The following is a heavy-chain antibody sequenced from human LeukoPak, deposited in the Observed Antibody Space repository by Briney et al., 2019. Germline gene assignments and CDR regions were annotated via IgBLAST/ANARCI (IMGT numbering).Heavy chain of an antibody. CDR2: INPNRGGT. CDR1: GYTFTGYY. CDR3: ARDVRSRVVVPAAKGYYYYMDV. V-gene: IGHV1-2*02. D-gene: IGHD2-2*01. Sequence: ASVKVSCKASGYTFTGYYMHWVRQAPGQGLEWMGWINPNRGGTNYAQKFQGRVTMTRDTSISTAYMELSRLRSDDTAVYYCARDVRSRVVVPAAKGYYYYMDVWGKGTTVTVSS. J-gene: IGHJ6*03.